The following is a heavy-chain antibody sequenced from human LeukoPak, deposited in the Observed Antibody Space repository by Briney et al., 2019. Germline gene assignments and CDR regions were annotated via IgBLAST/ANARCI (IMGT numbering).Heavy chain of an antibody. CDR1: GYTFSGYY. V-gene: IGHV1-2*06. CDR2: INPNSGGT. Sequence: ASVKVSCKASGYTFSGYYMYWVRQAPGQGLEWMGRINPNSGGTKYAQKFQGRVTMTRDTSTSTAYRELSRLRSDDTAVYYCATEVTDWGQGTLVTASS. D-gene: IGHD5-18*01. CDR3: ATEVTD. J-gene: IGHJ4*02.